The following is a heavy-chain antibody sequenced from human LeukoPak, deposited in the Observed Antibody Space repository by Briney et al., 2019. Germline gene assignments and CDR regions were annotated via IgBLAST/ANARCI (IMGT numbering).Heavy chain of an antibody. CDR3: ARDGMGGIKAFDI. CDR1: GFTFSRYW. Sequence: GGSLRLSCAASGFTFSRYWMSWVRQAPGRGLEWVANMKHDGSQKYYVDSVKGRITISRDNAKNSLYLQMTSLRAEDTAVYYCARDGMGGIKAFDIWGQGTMVTVSS. D-gene: IGHD3-10*01. CDR2: MKHDGSQK. V-gene: IGHV3-7*05. J-gene: IGHJ3*02.